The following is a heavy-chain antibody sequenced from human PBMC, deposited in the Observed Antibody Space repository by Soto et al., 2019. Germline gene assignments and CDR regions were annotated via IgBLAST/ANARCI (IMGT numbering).Heavy chain of an antibody. J-gene: IGHJ3*02. D-gene: IGHD6-13*01. V-gene: IGHV1-69*02. Sequence: GASVKVSCKASGGTFSSYTISWVRQAPGQGLEWMGRIIPILGIANYAQKFQGRVTITADKSTSTAYMELSSLRSDDTAVYYCTLGSWSAETFDIWGRGTMVTVS. CDR2: IIPILGIA. CDR3: TLGSWSAETFDI. CDR1: GGTFSSYT.